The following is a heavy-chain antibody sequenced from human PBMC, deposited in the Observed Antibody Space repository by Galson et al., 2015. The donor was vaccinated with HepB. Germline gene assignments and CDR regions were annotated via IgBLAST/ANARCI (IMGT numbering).Heavy chain of an antibody. J-gene: IGHJ3*02. D-gene: IGHD3-10*01. CDR2: ISYDGSNK. V-gene: IGHV3-30*03. CDR1: GFTFSSYG. Sequence: YLRLSCAASGFTFSSYGLHWVRQAPGKGLEWLAVISYDGSNKYYADSVKGRFTISRDNSKNTLYLQMNSLRAEDTAVYYCARDLLVRGEPNDAFDIWGQGTMVTVSS. CDR3: ARDLLVRGEPNDAFDI.